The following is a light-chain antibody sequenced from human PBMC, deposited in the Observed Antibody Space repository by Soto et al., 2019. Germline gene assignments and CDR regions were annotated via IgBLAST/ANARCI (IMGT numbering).Light chain of an antibody. V-gene: IGKV1-39*01. CDR3: QQSYSIPPT. J-gene: IGKJ4*01. CDR2: AAS. Sequence: DIQMTQSPSSLSASVGDRVTITCRASQPISTYLTWYQRKPGKAPNLLIYAASTLQSGVPSRFSGSGSGTDFTLTISSLQPEDFATYYCQQSYSIPPTFGGGTKVEIK. CDR1: QPISTY.